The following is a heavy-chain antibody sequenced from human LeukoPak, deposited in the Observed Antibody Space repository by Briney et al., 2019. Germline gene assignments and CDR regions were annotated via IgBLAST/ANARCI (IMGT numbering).Heavy chain of an antibody. V-gene: IGHV4-59*01. Sequence: SETLSLTCTVSGGSISSYYWSWIRQPPGKGLEWIRYIYYSGSTNYNPSPKSRVTISVDTSKNQFSLKLSSVTAADTAVYYCARGGGYLYYFDYWGQGTLVTVSS. CDR1: GGSISSYY. D-gene: IGHD5-12*01. CDR3: ARGGGYLYYFDY. CDR2: IYYSGST. J-gene: IGHJ4*02.